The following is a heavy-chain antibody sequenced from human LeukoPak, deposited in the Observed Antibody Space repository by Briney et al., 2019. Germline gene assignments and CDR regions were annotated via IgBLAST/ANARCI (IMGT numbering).Heavy chain of an antibody. J-gene: IGHJ5*02. D-gene: IGHD3-22*01. Sequence: GGSLRLSCAASGFTFSSYWMRWVRQAPGKGLEWVSSINTDGSETGYVDSVKGRFTISRDNAKNTLYLQMNSLRAEDTSVYYCARDPGYYDSAKNWFDPWGQGPLVTVSS. CDR1: GFTFSSYW. CDR3: ARDPGYYDSAKNWFDP. V-gene: IGHV3-74*01. CDR2: INTDGSET.